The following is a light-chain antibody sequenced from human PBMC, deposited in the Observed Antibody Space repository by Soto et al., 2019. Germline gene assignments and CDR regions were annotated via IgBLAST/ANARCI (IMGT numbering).Light chain of an antibody. Sequence: DIQMPQSPSSLSASVGGRVTITCQASQDISNYLNWYQQKPGKAPKLLIYKASTLKSGVPSRFSGSGSGTEFTLTISSLQPDDFATYYCQHYNSYSEAFGQGTKVDIK. CDR2: KAS. V-gene: IGKV1-5*03. J-gene: IGKJ1*01. CDR3: QHYNSYSEA. CDR1: QDISNY.